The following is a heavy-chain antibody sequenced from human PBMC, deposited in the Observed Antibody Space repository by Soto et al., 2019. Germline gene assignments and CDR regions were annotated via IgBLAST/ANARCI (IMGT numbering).Heavy chain of an antibody. CDR1: GFSLNTGGVG. CDR2: IYWDDDK. Sequence: KESGPTVVKPTQTLTLTCSLSGFSLNTGGVGVGWIRQPPGKALEWLAVIYWDDDKSWNPSLRDRLTINREASDDQVVLTVTNMDHVDTGTYYCARRRGGFGGGWTTPYFDYWGQGTLVTVSS. CDR3: ARRRGGFGGGWTTPYFDY. J-gene: IGHJ4*02. V-gene: IGHV2-5*02. D-gene: IGHD6-19*01.